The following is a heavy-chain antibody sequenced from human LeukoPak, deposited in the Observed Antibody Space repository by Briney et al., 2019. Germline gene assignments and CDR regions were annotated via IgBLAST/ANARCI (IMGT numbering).Heavy chain of an antibody. CDR2: IYYSGST. J-gene: IGHJ5*02. V-gene: IGHV4-31*03. Sequence: PSETLSLTCTVSGGSISSGGYYWSWIRQHPGKGLEWIGYIYYSGSTYYNPSLKSRVTISVDTSKNQFSLKLSSVTAADTAVYYCARDSFGSDSSGYYMGYNWFDHWGQGTLVTVSS. CDR3: ARDSFGSDSSGYYMGYNWFDH. CDR1: GGSISSGGYY. D-gene: IGHD3-22*01.